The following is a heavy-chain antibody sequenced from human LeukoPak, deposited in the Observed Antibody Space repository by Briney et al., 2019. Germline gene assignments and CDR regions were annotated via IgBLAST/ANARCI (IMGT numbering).Heavy chain of an antibody. CDR2: ISSSSSYI. Sequence: GGSLRLSCAASGFTFSSYSMNWVRQAPGKGLEWVSSISSSSSYIYYADSVKGRFTISRDNAKNSLYLQMNSPRAEDTAVYYCARDLITMIGAYGMDVWGQGTTVTVSS. J-gene: IGHJ6*02. CDR1: GFTFSSYS. V-gene: IGHV3-21*01. CDR3: ARDLITMIGAYGMDV. D-gene: IGHD3-22*01.